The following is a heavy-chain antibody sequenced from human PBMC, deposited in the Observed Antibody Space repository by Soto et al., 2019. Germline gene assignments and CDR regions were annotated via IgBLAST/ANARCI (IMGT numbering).Heavy chain of an antibody. CDR3: ARDRLANWFDP. Sequence: SETLSLTCAVSGGSISTYYWSWIRQPPGKGLEWIGYIYYSGSTNYNPSLKSRVTISLDTSKNQFSLKLSSVTAADTAVYYCARDRLANWFDPWGQGTLVTVSS. V-gene: IGHV4-59*01. CDR1: GGSISTYY. CDR2: IYYSGST. D-gene: IGHD3-9*01. J-gene: IGHJ5*02.